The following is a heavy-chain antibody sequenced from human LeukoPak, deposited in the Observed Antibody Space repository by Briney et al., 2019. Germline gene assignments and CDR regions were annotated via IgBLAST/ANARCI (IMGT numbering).Heavy chain of an antibody. J-gene: IGHJ4*02. CDR3: ARDFHDSSGYYRNFDY. V-gene: IGHV3-30-3*01. D-gene: IGHD3-22*01. CDR2: KSYDGSSI. CDR1: GFTISTYA. Sequence: TLCLTCAASGFTISTYAMRWFGQPPPSGLQGGVGKSYDGSSIYYTDSVKGRFTISRDNSKNTLYLQMHSLRAEDTAVYYCARDFHDSSGYYRNFDYWGQGTLVTVSS.